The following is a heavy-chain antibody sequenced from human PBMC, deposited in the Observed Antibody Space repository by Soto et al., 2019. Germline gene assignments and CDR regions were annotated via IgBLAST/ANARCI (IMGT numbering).Heavy chain of an antibody. CDR2: MNPNSGNT. CDR1: GYTFTSYD. D-gene: IGHD5-18*01. V-gene: IGHV1-8*01. CDR3: ARVRSYGKKHFDY. J-gene: IGHJ4*02. Sequence: QVQLVQSGAEVKKPGASVKVSCKASGYTFTSYDINWVRQATGQGLEWMGWMNPNSGNTGYAQKFQGRVTXTXNXYISTAYMELSSLRSEDTAVYYCARVRSYGKKHFDYWGQGTLVTVSS.